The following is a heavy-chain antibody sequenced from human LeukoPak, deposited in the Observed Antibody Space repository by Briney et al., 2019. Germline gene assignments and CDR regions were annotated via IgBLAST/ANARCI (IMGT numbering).Heavy chain of an antibody. CDR3: ATVPIVVVTASAFDI. J-gene: IGHJ3*02. CDR1: GGSISSGGYY. D-gene: IGHD2-21*02. V-gene: IGHV4-31*03. CDR2: IYYSGST. Sequence: SQTLSLTCTVSGGSISSGGYYWSWIRQHPGKGLEWIGYIYYSGSTYYNPSLKSRVTISVDTSKNQFSLKLSSVTAADTAVYYCATVPIVVVTASAFDIWGQGTMVTVSS.